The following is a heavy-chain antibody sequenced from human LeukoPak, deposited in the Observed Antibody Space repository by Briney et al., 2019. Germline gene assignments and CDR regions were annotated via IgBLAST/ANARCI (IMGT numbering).Heavy chain of an antibody. CDR3: ARPYSSSYGFDY. J-gene: IGHJ4*02. D-gene: IGHD6-6*01. CDR1: GFAFSSYS. Sequence: PGGSLRLSCAASGFAFSSYSMNWVRQAPGKGLEWVSYISSSSSYRSYADSVKGRFTISRDNSKNTLYLQMNSLRAEDTAVYYCARPYSSSYGFDYWGQGTLVTVSS. CDR2: ISSSSSYR. V-gene: IGHV3-21*01.